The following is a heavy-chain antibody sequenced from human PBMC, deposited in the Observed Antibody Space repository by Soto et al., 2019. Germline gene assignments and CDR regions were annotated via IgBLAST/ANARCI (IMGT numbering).Heavy chain of an antibody. D-gene: IGHD3-10*01. CDR1: GYTFTSYY. J-gene: IGHJ6*02. CDR2: INPSGGRT. V-gene: IGHV1-46*01. CDR3: AREMINMVRGVIGLYYYYGMDV. Sequence: GASVKVSCKSSGYTFTSYYMRWVRQSPVLGLXWXXIINPSGGRTRYAKKFQGRVTMKRDTSKSKVYMEMSRMRSEEKDVYYCAREMINMVRGVIGLYYYYGMDVWGQGTTVTVSS.